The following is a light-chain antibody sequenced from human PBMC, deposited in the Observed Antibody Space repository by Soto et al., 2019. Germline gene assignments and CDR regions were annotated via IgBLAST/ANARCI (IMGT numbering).Light chain of an antibody. CDR1: QSVSSN. Sequence: EIVMTQSPATLSVSPGERATLSCRASQSVSSNLAWYQQKPGQAPRFLIYGASTRATGIPARFSGRGSGTEFTLTISSLQSEDFAVYYCQQYNNWPISFGQGTRLEIK. CDR3: QQYNNWPIS. J-gene: IGKJ5*01. V-gene: IGKV3-15*01. CDR2: GAS.